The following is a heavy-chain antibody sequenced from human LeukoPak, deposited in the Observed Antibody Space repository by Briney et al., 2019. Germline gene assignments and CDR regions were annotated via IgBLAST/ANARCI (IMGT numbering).Heavy chain of an antibody. CDR1: GLTLSNYG. Sequence: GGSLRLSCAVSGLTLSNYGMSWVRQAPGKGLEWVAGISDSGGRTNYADSVKGRFTISRDNPKNTLYPQMNSLRAEDAAVYYCGRDMDYYDSSDRFDYWGQGTLVTVSS. D-gene: IGHD3-22*01. V-gene: IGHV3-23*01. CDR2: ISDSGGRT. CDR3: GRDMDYYDSSDRFDY. J-gene: IGHJ4*02.